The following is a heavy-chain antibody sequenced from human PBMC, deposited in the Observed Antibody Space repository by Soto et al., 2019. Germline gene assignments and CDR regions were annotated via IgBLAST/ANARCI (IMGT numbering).Heavy chain of an antibody. V-gene: IGHV5-10-1*01. J-gene: IGHJ6*02. CDR3: ARDIVVVPAAILSLGMDV. CDR1: GYSFTSYW. CDR2: IDPSDSYT. Sequence: GESLKISCKGSGYSFTSYWISWVRQMPGKGLEWMGRIDPSDSYTNYSPSFQGHVTISADKSISTTYLQWSSLKASDTAMYYCARDIVVVPAAILSLGMDVWGQGTTVTVSS. D-gene: IGHD2-2*02.